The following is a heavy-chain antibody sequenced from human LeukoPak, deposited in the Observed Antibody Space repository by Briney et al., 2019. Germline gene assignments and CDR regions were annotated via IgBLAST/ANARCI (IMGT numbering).Heavy chain of an antibody. CDR2: IYYSGST. CDR1: GGSISSSSYY. V-gene: IGHV4-39*07. J-gene: IGHJ5*02. D-gene: IGHD6-13*01. CDR3: ARDQSSTSSLAT. Sequence: SETLSLTCTVSGGSISSSSYYWGWIRQPPGKGLEWVGSIYYSGSTYYNPSLKSRVTISVDTSKNQFSLKLSSVTAADTAVYYCARDQSSTSSLATWGQGTLVTVSS.